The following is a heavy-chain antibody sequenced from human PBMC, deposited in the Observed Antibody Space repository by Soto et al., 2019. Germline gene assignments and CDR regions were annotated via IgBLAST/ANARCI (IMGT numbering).Heavy chain of an antibody. CDR2: IKSKTDGGTT. CDR1: GFTFSNAW. Sequence: PGGSLRLSCAASGFTFSNAWMSWVRQAPGKGLEWVGRIKSKTDGGTTDYAAPVKGRFTISRDDSKNTLYLQMNSLKTEDTAVYYCTTDGGYNWNYGYYYYMDVWGKGTTVTVSS. J-gene: IGHJ6*03. CDR3: TTDGGYNWNYGYYYYMDV. D-gene: IGHD1-7*01. V-gene: IGHV3-15*01.